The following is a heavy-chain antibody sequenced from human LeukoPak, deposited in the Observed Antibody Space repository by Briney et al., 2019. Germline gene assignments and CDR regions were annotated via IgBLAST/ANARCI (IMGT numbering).Heavy chain of an antibody. Sequence: ASVKVSCKASGYTFTSYYMHWVRQAPGQGLEWMGIINPSGGSTSYAQKFQGRVTMTRDMSTSTVYMELSSLRSEDTAVYYCARGRYYYDSSGYYYEGDAFDIWGQGTMVTVSS. CDR2: INPSGGST. J-gene: IGHJ3*02. CDR3: ARGRYYYDSSGYYYEGDAFDI. D-gene: IGHD3-22*01. V-gene: IGHV1-46*01. CDR1: GYTFTSYY.